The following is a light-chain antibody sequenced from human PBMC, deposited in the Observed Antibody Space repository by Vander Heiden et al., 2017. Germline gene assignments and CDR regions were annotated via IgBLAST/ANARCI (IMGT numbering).Light chain of an antibody. CDR2: VGS. CDR1: QSLLHSTGNNY. CDR3: QQALQTPNT. V-gene: IGKV2-28*01. Sequence: IVMTQSPLSLPVTPGEPDSNSCRYSQSLLHSTGNNYLDLYLQKPGQSPQLLIFVGSNRAAGVPDRFSGSGSGTDFTLKISRVEAEDVGVYYCQQALQTPNTVGPGTKVDIK. J-gene: IGKJ3*01.